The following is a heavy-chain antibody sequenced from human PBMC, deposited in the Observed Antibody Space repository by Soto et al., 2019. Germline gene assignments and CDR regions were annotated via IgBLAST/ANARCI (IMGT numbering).Heavy chain of an antibody. CDR2: VSGSGGST. V-gene: IGHV3-23*01. Sequence: GGSLRLSCAASGFTFSTYAMTWVRQAPGKGLEWVSTVSGSGGSTYYAESVKGRFTISRDNSKNTLFLQMNSLRAEDTAVYYCAKDGSYYYDSSGYFYFDSWGQGTLVTVSS. CDR1: GFTFSTYA. J-gene: IGHJ4*02. D-gene: IGHD3-22*01. CDR3: AKDGSYYYDSSGYFYFDS.